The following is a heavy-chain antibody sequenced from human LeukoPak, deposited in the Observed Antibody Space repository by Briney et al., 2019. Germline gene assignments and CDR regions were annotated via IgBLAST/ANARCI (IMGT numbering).Heavy chain of an antibody. J-gene: IGHJ4*02. CDR3: AKIPRFYYDSTGDFDY. V-gene: IGHV3-23*01. D-gene: IGHD3-22*01. CDR2: IGRSVVST. Sequence: GGSLRLSCAASGFTFNSYAMYWVRQAPGKGLEWVSTIGRSVVSTFYSDSVKGRFTISRDSSKDTLYLQMNSLRVEDTAVYYCAKIPRFYYDSTGDFDYWGQGTLVTVSA. CDR1: GFTFNSYA.